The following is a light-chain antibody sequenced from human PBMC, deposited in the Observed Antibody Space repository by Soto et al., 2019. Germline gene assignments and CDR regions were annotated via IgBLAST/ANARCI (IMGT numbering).Light chain of an antibody. V-gene: IGKV3-20*01. CDR3: QQYSDSPLT. CDR2: GAS. Sequence: EIVLTQSPGTLSLSPGERATLSCRASQTVRTNYLAWFQHKPGQAPRLLIYGASSRATGIPDRFSGSGPGTDFTLTISRLETEDFAVYFCQQYSDSPLTFGGGTKVEIK. CDR1: QTVRTNY. J-gene: IGKJ4*01.